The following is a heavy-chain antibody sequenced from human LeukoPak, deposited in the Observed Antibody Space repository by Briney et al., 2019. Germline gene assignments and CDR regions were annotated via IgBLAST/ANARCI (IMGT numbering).Heavy chain of an antibody. J-gene: IGHJ4*02. D-gene: IGHD1-26*01. CDR1: GYTFTSYG. Sequence: ASVKVSCKASGYTFTSYGISWVRQAPGQGLEWMGCISAYNGNTNYAQKLQGRVTMTTDTSTSTAYMELRSLRSDDTAVYYCARGRRSGSYRPPLDYWGQGTLVTVSS. CDR3: ARGRRSGSYRPPLDY. CDR2: ISAYNGNT. V-gene: IGHV1-18*01.